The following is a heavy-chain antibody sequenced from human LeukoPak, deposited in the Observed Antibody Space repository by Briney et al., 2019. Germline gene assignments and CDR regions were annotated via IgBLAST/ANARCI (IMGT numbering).Heavy chain of an antibody. CDR3: ARDRRGFDWFDY. CDR1: GGSISSSSYY. CDR2: IYYSGST. D-gene: IGHD3-10*01. V-gene: IGHV4-39*02. J-gene: IGHJ5*01. Sequence: PSETLSLTCTVSGGSISSSSYYWGWIRQPPGKGLEWIGSIYYSGSTYYNPSLKSRVTISVDTSKNQFSLKLSSVTAADTAVYYCARDRRGFDWFDYWGQGTLVTVSS.